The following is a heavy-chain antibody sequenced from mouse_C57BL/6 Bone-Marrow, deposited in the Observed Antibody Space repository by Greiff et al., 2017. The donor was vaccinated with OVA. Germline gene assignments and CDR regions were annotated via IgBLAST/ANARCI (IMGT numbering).Heavy chain of an antibody. CDR1: GYTFTDYY. J-gene: IGHJ3*01. Sequence: EVKLVESGPVLVKPGASVKMSCKASGYTFTDYYMNWVKQSHGKSLEWIGVINPYNGGTSYNQKFKGKATLTVDKSSSTAYMELNSLTSEDSAVYYCASPSPRFAYWGQGTLVTVSA. CDR2: INPYNGGT. CDR3: ASPSPRFAY. V-gene: IGHV1-19*01.